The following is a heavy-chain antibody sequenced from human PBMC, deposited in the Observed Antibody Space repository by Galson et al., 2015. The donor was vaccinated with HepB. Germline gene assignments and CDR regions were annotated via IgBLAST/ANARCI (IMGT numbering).Heavy chain of an antibody. J-gene: IGHJ6*02. CDR1: GFTLSTYG. D-gene: IGHD3-10*01. CDR2: IWYDGSNL. V-gene: IGHV3-33*08. CDR3: ARDLSTTVVRGVMGDGMDV. Sequence: SLRLSCAASGFTLSTYGMHWVRQAPGKGLEWVAIIWYDGSNLYYGDSVKGRFTISRDTSKNTLYLQMNSLRAEDTAIYDCARDLSTTVVRGVMGDGMDVWGQGTTVTVSS.